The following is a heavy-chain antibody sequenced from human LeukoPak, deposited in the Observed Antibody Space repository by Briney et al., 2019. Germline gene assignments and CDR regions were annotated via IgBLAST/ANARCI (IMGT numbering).Heavy chain of an antibody. Sequence: SETLSLTCTVSGGSISSYYWSWIRQPPGKGLEWIGYIYHSGSTNYNPSLKSRVTMSVDTSKNQFSLKLSSVTAADTAVYYCARDSDIVAYFDYWGQGTLVTVSS. CDR3: ARDSDIVAYFDY. V-gene: IGHV4-59*12. D-gene: IGHD2-15*01. CDR2: IYHSGST. J-gene: IGHJ4*02. CDR1: GGSISSYY.